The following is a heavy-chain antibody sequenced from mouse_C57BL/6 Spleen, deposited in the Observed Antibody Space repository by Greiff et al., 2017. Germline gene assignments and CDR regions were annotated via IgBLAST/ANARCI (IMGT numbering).Heavy chain of an antibody. J-gene: IGHJ2*01. Sequence: EVKLVESGAELVRPGDSVKLSCTASGFNIKDDYMHWVKQRPEQGLEWIGWIDPENGDTEYASKFQGKATITADTSSNTAYLQLSSLTSEDTAVYYCTTDYGSSYGYWGQGTTLTVSS. D-gene: IGHD1-1*01. CDR3: TTDYGSSYGY. V-gene: IGHV14-4*01. CDR1: GFNIKDDY. CDR2: IDPENGDT.